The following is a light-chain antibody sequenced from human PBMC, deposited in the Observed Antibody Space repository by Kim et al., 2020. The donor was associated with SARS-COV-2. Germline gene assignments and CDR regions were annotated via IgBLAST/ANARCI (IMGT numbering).Light chain of an antibody. CDR1: SSNIGSNT. Sequence: GQRVTISCSGSSSNIGSNTVNWYQQLPGPAPKLLIYSNNQRPSGVPDRFSGSKSGTSASLAISGLQSEDEADYYCAPWDDSLNGVVFGGGTQLTVL. CDR2: SNN. J-gene: IGLJ2*01. V-gene: IGLV1-44*01. CDR3: APWDDSLNGVV.